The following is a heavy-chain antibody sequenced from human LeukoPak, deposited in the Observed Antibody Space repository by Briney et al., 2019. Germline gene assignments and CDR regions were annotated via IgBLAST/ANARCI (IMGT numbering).Heavy chain of an antibody. CDR2: ISAYNGNT. V-gene: IGHV1-18*01. J-gene: IGHJ6*02. Sequence: AASVKVSCKASGYTFTSYGISWVRQAPGQGLEWMGWISAYNGNTNYAQKLQGRVTMTTDTSTSTAYMELRSLRSDDTAVYYCARTLKRGYSGYLSYYYYYGMDVWGQGTTVTVSS. CDR1: GYTFTSYG. CDR3: ARTLKRGYSGYLSYYYYYGMDV. D-gene: IGHD5-12*01.